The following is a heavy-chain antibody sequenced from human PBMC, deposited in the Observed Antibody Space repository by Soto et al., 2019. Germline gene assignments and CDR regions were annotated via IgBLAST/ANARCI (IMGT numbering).Heavy chain of an antibody. Sequence: ASVKVSCKASGYTFNNYGITWVRQAPGQGLEWMGWINAYNGHTNYAQKFQDRVAMTTDNSKSTLYLQMTSLRAEDTALYYCAKDLPGELLPTCFDSWGPGTLVTVSS. CDR3: AKDLPGELLPTCFDS. J-gene: IGHJ5*01. D-gene: IGHD3-10*01. V-gene: IGHV1-18*01. CDR2: INAYNGHT. CDR1: GYTFNNYG.